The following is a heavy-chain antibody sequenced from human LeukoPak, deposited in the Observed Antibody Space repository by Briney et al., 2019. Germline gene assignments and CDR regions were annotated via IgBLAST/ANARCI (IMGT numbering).Heavy chain of an antibody. CDR2: INPNSGGT. V-gene: IGHV1-2*02. J-gene: IGHJ4*02. CDR3: ARDVRGVRGENGY. D-gene: IGHD3-10*01. Sequence: ASVKVSCKASGYTFTGYYMHWVRQAPGQGLEWMGWINPNSGGTNYAQKFQGRVTMTRDTSISTAYVELSRLRSDDTAVYYCARDVRGVRGENGYWGQGTLVTVSS. CDR1: GYTFTGYY.